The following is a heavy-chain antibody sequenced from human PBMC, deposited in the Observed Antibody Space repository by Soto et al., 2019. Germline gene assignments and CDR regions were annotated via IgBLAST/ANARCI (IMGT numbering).Heavy chain of an antibody. Sequence: GGSVKVSCKASGYTFTGYYMHWVRQAPGQGLEWMGWINPNSGGTNYAQEFQGRVTMTRDTSISTAYMELSRLRSDDTAVYYCANSVLYNWKFSHYYGMDVWGQGTTVTVSS. J-gene: IGHJ6*02. CDR1: GYTFTGYY. D-gene: IGHD1-20*01. V-gene: IGHV1-2*02. CDR3: ANSVLYNWKFSHYYGMDV. CDR2: INPNSGGT.